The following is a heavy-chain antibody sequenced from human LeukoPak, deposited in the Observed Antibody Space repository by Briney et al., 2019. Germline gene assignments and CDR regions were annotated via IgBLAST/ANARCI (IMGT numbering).Heavy chain of an antibody. V-gene: IGHV4-31*03. CDR3: ARAAQNWNNAPYFDF. CDR2: IYSSGTT. J-gene: IGHJ4*02. CDR1: GGSVSSGDYY. D-gene: IGHD1/OR15-1a*01. Sequence: SETLSLTCTVSGGSVSSGDYYWSWIRQHPGKGLEWIGYIYSSGTTYYNPSLKSRLTISVDTSKNQFSLKLSSVTAADTAVYYCARAAQNWNNAPYFDFWGQETLVTVSS.